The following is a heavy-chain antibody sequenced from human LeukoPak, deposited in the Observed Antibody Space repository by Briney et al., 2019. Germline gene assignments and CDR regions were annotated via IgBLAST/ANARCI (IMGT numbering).Heavy chain of an antibody. J-gene: IGHJ4*01. CDR2: INYSGTT. V-gene: IGHV4-39*01. CDR3: ARRRGGVQLWGD. CDR1: SGSFSSSSYF. Sequence: SETLSLTCTVSSGSFSSSSYFCGWIRQSPGMGLEWIATINYSGTTHYNPSLKSRVTTSVDTSRNQFSLKLTSVTAADTAVYYCARRRGGVQLWGDWGQGALVTVSS. D-gene: IGHD3-10*01.